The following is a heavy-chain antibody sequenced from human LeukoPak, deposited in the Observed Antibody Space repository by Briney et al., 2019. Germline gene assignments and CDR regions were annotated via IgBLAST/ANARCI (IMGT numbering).Heavy chain of an antibody. CDR1: GGSISSYY. CDR3: ARDHPGIAVAVVAGN. Sequence: SETLSLTCTVSGGSISSYYWSWIRQPAGKGLEWIGRIYTSGSTNYNPSLKSRVTISVDTSKNQFSLKLSSVTAADTAVYYCARDHPGIAVAVVAGNWGQGTLVTVSS. J-gene: IGHJ4*02. CDR2: IYTSGST. V-gene: IGHV4-4*07. D-gene: IGHD6-19*01.